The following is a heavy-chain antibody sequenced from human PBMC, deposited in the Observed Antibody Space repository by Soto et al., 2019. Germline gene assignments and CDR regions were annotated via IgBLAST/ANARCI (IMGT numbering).Heavy chain of an antibody. Sequence: PSETLSLTCTVSGGSMSSDIYVWTWIRQRPEKGLEWIGRISYSGSTYYNPSLKSRVTISVDTSKNQFSLKLTSVTAADTAVYYCARRSSKGDILTGYEIDYWGQGTLVTVSS. CDR3: ARRSSKGDILTGYEIDY. V-gene: IGHV4-39*01. CDR1: GGSMSSDIYV. CDR2: ISYSGST. J-gene: IGHJ4*02. D-gene: IGHD3-9*01.